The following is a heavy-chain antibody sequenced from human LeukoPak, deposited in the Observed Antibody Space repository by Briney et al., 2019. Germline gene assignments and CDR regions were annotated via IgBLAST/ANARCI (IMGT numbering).Heavy chain of an antibody. V-gene: IGHV5-51*01. Sequence: GESLKISCKGSGYSFTSYWIGWVRQMPGKGLEWVGIIYPGDSDTRYSPSFQGQVTISADKSISTAYLQWSSLKASDTAMYYCASVAYYDFWSGDFDYWGQGTLVTVSS. CDR2: IYPGDSDT. CDR1: GYSFTSYW. J-gene: IGHJ4*02. D-gene: IGHD3-3*01. CDR3: ASVAYYDFWSGDFDY.